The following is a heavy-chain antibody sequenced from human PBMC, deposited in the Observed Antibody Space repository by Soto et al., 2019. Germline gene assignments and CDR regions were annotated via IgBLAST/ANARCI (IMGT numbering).Heavy chain of an antibody. Sequence: QVQLVQSGAEVKKPGSSVKVSCKASGGTFSSYGISWVRQAPDQGLEGMGGIIPIIGTANYAQKFQGRVTITADESTSTAYMELSSLRSEDTAVYYCARPTYYDFWSGYQTGYYYYGMDVWGQGTTVTVSS. D-gene: IGHD3-3*01. CDR1: GGTFSSYG. V-gene: IGHV1-69*12. CDR3: ARPTYYDFWSGYQTGYYYYGMDV. CDR2: IIPIIGTA. J-gene: IGHJ6*02.